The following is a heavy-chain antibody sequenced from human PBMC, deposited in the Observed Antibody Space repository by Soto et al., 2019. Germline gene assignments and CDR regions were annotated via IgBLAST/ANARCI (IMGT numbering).Heavy chain of an antibody. D-gene: IGHD2-21*01. CDR1: GGTFSTYR. V-gene: IGHV1-69*02. J-gene: IGHJ3*02. CDR2: IIPMLGIR. Sequence: QVQLVQSGAEVKKTGSSVKVSCKDSGGTFSTYRMFLVRQAPGQGLAWMGRIIPMLGIRNYAQRFQDRVTITADKSTATAHMELSSLRSEDTALYYCTIGSWSGEVFDIWGQGTMVTVSS. CDR3: TIGSWSGEVFDI.